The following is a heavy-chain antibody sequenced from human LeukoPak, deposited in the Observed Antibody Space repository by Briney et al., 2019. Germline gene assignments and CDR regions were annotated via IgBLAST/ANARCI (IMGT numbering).Heavy chain of an antibody. D-gene: IGHD3-16*02. J-gene: IGHJ6*02. Sequence: ASVKVSCKASGYTFTSYGISWVRQAPGQGLEWMGWISAYNGNTNYAQKLQGRVTMTTDTSTSTAYMELRSLRSDDTAVYYCARGAGRDDYGLGSYLLDYYYGMDVWGQGTTVTVSS. V-gene: IGHV1-18*01. CDR3: ARGAGRDDYGLGSYLLDYYYGMDV. CDR1: GYTFTSYG. CDR2: ISAYNGNT.